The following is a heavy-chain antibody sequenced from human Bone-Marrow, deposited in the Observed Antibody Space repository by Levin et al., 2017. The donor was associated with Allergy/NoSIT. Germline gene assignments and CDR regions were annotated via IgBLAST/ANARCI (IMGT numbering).Heavy chain of an antibody. Sequence: GGSLRLSCAASGFTFSSYTMNWVRQAPGKGLEWVSSISGSSSYITFSDSVKGRLTISRDNAKNSLFLQMNNLRAEDTTVYYCARRNDFWSRTHGGYYFFMDVWGTGTTVTVSS. V-gene: IGHV3-21*01. CDR3: ARRNDFWSRTHGGYYFFMDV. D-gene: IGHD3-3*01. J-gene: IGHJ6*03. CDR1: GFTFSSYT. CDR2: ISGSSSYI.